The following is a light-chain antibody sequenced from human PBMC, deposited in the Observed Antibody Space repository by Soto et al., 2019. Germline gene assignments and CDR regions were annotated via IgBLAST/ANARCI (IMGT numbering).Light chain of an antibody. Sequence: DIPMTQSPSTLSASVGDRVTITCRAGQSISSWLAWYQQKPGKAPKLLIYKASSLESGVPSRFSGSGSGTEFTLTISSLQPDDFATYYCHQYNSYWTFGQGTKVEIK. V-gene: IGKV1-5*03. J-gene: IGKJ1*01. CDR1: QSISSW. CDR2: KAS. CDR3: HQYNSYWT.